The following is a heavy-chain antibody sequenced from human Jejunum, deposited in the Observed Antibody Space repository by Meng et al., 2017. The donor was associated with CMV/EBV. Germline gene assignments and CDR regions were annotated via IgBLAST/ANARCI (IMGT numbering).Heavy chain of an antibody. CDR2: IYSGGTT. Sequence: VQVWESGGDLIQPGGSLRLSCAASGFTVNSYYMSWVRQAPGKGLEWVSIIYSGGTTYYADSVKGRFTISRDISKNTLYLQMTSLRADDTAVYYCARARGYTTSGSFDCWGQGTLVTVSS. CDR1: GFTVNSYY. V-gene: IGHV3-53*01. CDR3: ARARGYTTSGSFDC. D-gene: IGHD5-12*01. J-gene: IGHJ4*02.